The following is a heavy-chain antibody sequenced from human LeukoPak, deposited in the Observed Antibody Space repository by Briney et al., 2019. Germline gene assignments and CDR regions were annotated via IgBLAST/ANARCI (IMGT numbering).Heavy chain of an antibody. CDR3: AKGSGAARPYYLNY. CDR1: GFAFNNYV. D-gene: IGHD6-6*01. Sequence: GGSLRLSCAASGFAFNNYVMTWVRQAPGKGLDWFSAISGSGDSTYYADSVKGRFTISRDSSKSTLYLQMTSLTAEDTAVYYCAKGSGAARPYYLNYWGRGTLVTVSS. V-gene: IGHV3-23*01. CDR2: ISGSGDST. J-gene: IGHJ4*02.